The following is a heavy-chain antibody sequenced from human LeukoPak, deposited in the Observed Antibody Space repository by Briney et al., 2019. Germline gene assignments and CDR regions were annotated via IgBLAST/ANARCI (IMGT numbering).Heavy chain of an antibody. CDR2: IYSGGST. CDR1: GFTVSSNY. Sequence: GGSLRLSCAASGFTVSSNYMSWVRQAPGKGLEWVSVIYSGGSTYYADSVKGRFTISRDKSKNTLYLQMNSLRAEDTAVYYCARMGYDYVWGSYRPYYFDYWGQGTLVTVSS. CDR3: ARMGYDYVWGSYRPYYFDY. J-gene: IGHJ4*02. V-gene: IGHV3-53*01. D-gene: IGHD3-16*02.